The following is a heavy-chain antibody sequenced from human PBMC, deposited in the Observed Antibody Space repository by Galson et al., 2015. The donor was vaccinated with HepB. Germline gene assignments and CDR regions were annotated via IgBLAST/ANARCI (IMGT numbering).Heavy chain of an antibody. CDR1: GGTFSSYA. Sequence: SVKVSCKASGGTFSSYAISWVQQAPGQGLEWMGGIIPIFGTANYAQKFQGRVTITADKSTSTAYMELSSLRSEDTAVYYCARVGGYSSSSTLVYYFDYWGQGTLVTVSS. D-gene: IGHD6-6*01. CDR3: ARVGGYSSSSTLVYYFDY. CDR2: IIPIFGTA. V-gene: IGHV1-69*06. J-gene: IGHJ4*02.